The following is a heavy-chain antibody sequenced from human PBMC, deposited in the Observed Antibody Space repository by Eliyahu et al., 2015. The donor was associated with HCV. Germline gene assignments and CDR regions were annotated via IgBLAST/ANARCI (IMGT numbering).Heavy chain of an antibody. CDR1: XDTFSTXA. CDR3: ASGSRNSWYFDH. D-gene: IGHD2-2*01. CDR2: IIPITETA. J-gene: IGHJ4*02. Sequence: QVQLVQSGAEVKRPGSSVKVSXRTSXDTFSTXAIAWVRQAPGXGIEWMGGIIPITETANYAQRFQGRVTITADEDTTTAYMDLSGLRFEDTAVYYCASGSRNSWYFDHWGQGTLVTVSS. V-gene: IGHV1-69*01.